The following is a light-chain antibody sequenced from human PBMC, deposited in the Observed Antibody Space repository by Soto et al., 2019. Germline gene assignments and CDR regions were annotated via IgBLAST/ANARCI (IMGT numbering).Light chain of an antibody. CDR3: QAYNFLLLT. CDR1: QSISTN. CDR2: SAS. Sequence: TLTVSPGESDALSCRASQSISTNLAWYHQKPGQAPRLLIYSASSRATGVPTRFSGSRSRAEFTLTINCLHSEDCAVDYCQAYNFLLLT. V-gene: IGKV3-15*01. J-gene: IGKJ4*01.